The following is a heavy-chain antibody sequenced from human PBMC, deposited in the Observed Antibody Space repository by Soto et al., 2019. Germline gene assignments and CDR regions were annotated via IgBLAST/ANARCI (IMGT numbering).Heavy chain of an antibody. CDR3: ARDYDFWSGYYPGIIDS. V-gene: IGHV3-48*02. CDR1: GFTFNSFS. J-gene: IGHJ5*01. CDR2: ISSGSSTI. D-gene: IGHD3-3*01. Sequence: VQLVETGGGLAQPGGSLRLSCAASGFTFNSFSMSWVRQAPGKGLEWVSYISSGSSTIYYADSVKGRLTISRGNSKNSPFLQMNSLRDEDTALYYCARDYDFWSGYYPGIIDSWCQGTLVTVSS.